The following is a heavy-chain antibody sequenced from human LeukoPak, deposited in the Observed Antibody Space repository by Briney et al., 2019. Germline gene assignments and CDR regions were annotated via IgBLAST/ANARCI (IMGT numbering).Heavy chain of an antibody. J-gene: IGHJ4*02. CDR3: ASRTSGWYYDY. CDR2: ISSSGGAT. D-gene: IGHD6-19*01. CDR1: GFTFSNYA. Sequence: RGSLRLSCAASGFTFSNYAMHWVRQAPGKGLECVSAISSSGGATYYAKSVKGRFIISRDNSKDTLYLQMGSLRVDDMAVYYCASRTSGWYYDYWGQGSLVTVSS. V-gene: IGHV3-64*01.